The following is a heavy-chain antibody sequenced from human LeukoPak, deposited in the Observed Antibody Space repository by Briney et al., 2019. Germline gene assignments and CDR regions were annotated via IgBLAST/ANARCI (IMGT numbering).Heavy chain of an antibody. CDR2: ISATGGST. Sequence: PGGSLRLSCAPSGFTFSSYAMSWVRQAPGKGLEWVSAISATGGSTYYADSVKGRFTISRDNSKSTLYLQMNSLRAVDTAVYYCARPDCSSTSCYRPVYWGQGTLVTVSS. D-gene: IGHD2-2*02. CDR3: ARPDCSSTSCYRPVY. J-gene: IGHJ4*02. CDR1: GFTFSSYA. V-gene: IGHV3-23*01.